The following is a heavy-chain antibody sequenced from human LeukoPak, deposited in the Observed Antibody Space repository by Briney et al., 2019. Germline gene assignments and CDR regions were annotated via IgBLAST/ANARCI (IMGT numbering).Heavy chain of an antibody. D-gene: IGHD3-22*01. Sequence: GESLKISCKGSGYRFTGDWISWVRQMPGKGLEWMGRIDPSDSHTNYSPSFQGHVTISGDKSISTAYLQWSSLKASDTAMYYCARQYHYDSSGYPYAFEIWGPGTLVTVSS. CDR1: GYRFTGDW. J-gene: IGHJ3*02. CDR2: IDPSDSHT. CDR3: ARQYHYDSSGYPYAFEI. V-gene: IGHV5-10-1*01.